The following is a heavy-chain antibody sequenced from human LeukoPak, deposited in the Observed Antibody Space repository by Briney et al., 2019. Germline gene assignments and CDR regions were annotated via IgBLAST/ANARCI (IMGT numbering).Heavy chain of an antibody. V-gene: IGHV1-2*02. D-gene: IGHD3-22*01. J-gene: IGHJ5*02. Sequence: GASVKVSCKASGYAFTGYYMHWVRQAPGQGLEWMGWINANSGGTNYAQKFQGRVTMTRDTSISTAYMELSRLRSDDTAVYYCAMSYDSSGFNWFDPWGQGTLVTVSS. CDR3: AMSYDSSGFNWFDP. CDR1: GYAFTGYY. CDR2: INANSGGT.